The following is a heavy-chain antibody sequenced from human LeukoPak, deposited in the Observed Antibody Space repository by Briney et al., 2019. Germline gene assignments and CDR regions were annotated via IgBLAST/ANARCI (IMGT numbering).Heavy chain of an antibody. Sequence: RGSLRLSSADSGFTFSGSDIYWVRQASGKGLEWVGRIRNKAYSYATAYDESVKGRFTISRDDSKNTAYLQMDSLKTEDTAVYYCSSRKWAAFDMWG. V-gene: IGHV3-73*01. CDR1: GFTFSGSD. CDR2: IRNKAYSYAT. J-gene: IGHJ3*02. CDR3: SSRKWAAFDM. D-gene: IGHD1-26*01.